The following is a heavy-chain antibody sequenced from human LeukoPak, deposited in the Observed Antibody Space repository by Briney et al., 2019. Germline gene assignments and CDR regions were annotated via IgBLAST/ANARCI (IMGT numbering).Heavy chain of an antibody. V-gene: IGHV3-7*01. CDR1: GFTVSNNY. J-gene: IGHJ4*02. D-gene: IGHD5-12*01. CDR2: IKQDGSEK. CDR3: ALVVATRGYDY. Sequence: PGGSLRLSCAASGFTVSNNYMSWVRQAPGKGLEWVANIKQDGSEKYYVDSVKGRFTISRDNAKNSLYLQMNSLRAEDTAIYYCALVVATRGYDYWGQGTLVTVSS.